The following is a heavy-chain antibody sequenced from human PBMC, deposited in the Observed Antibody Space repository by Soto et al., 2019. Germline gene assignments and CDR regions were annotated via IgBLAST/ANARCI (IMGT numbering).Heavy chain of an antibody. J-gene: IGHJ4*02. D-gene: IGHD4-4*01. CDR1: GLAFSSYW. CDR3: AKDGSNYGAFDS. V-gene: IGHV3-23*01. CDR2: ITGSGYT. Sequence: TGGSLRLSCAASGLAFSSYWMSWVRQAPGKGLEWVSTITGSGYTYYADSVKGRFTISRDNSKNTLYLQMNSLRAEDTAVYYCAKDGSNYGAFDSWGQGTLVTVSS.